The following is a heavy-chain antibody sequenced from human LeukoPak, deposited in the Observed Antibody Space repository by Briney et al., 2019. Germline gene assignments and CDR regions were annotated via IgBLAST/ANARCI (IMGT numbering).Heavy chain of an antibody. V-gene: IGHV1-46*01. D-gene: IGHD3-10*01. J-gene: IGHJ4*02. CDR1: GYTFTSYY. CDR2: INPSGGST. CDR3: ARDVGYGSGSYNY. Sequence: ASVKVSCKASGYTFTSYYMHWVRQAPGQGLEWMGIINPSGGSTSYAQKLQGRATMTTDTSTSTAYMELRSLRSDDTAVYYCARDVGYGSGSYNYWGQGTLVTVSS.